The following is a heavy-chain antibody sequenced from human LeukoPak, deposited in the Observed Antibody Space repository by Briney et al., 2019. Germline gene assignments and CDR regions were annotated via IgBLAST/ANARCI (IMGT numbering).Heavy chain of an antibody. CDR2: THYSGST. Sequence: SETLSLTCAVTGGSISSYYWSWIRQPPGKGLEWIGYTHYSGSTDYNPSLKTRVTISVDTSKNQFSLKLSSVTAADTAVYYCARGAAGTVPFDYWGQGTLVTVSS. J-gene: IGHJ4*02. CDR1: GGSISSYY. CDR3: ARGAAGTVPFDY. V-gene: IGHV4-59*08. D-gene: IGHD6-13*01.